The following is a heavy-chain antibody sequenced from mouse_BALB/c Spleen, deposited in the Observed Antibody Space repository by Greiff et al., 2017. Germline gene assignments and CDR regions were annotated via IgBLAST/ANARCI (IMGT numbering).Heavy chain of an antibody. CDR3: ARRRDYYGSSRYFDV. CDR1: GYSITSDYA. Sequence: EVQLQESGPGLVKPSQSLSLTCTVTGYSITSDYAWNWIRQFPGNKLEWMGYISYSGSTSYNPSLKSRISITRDTSKNQFFLQLKSVTTEDTATYYCARRRDYYGSSRYFDVWGEGTTVTVSS. D-gene: IGHD1-1*01. CDR2: ISYSGST. V-gene: IGHV3-2*02. J-gene: IGHJ1*01.